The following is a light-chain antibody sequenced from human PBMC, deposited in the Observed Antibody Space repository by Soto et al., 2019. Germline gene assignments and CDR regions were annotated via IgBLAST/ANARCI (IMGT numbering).Light chain of an antibody. Sequence: EIVMTQSPATLSVSPGERATLSCRASQSVSGNLAWYQQKPGQAPRLLIYGASTRATGIPARFSGSGSGTEFPLPLSRLPSEDFVVYYCQQYNNWPPITFGQGTRLEIK. CDR1: QSVSGN. V-gene: IGKV3-15*01. J-gene: IGKJ5*01. CDR2: GAS. CDR3: QQYNNWPPIT.